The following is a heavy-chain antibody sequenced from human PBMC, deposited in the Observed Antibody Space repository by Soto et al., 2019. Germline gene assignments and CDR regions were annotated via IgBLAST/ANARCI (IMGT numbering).Heavy chain of an antibody. CDR2: ISGSGGST. J-gene: IGHJ4*02. CDR3: AKEGRYSSSRGYFDY. CDR1: GCTFSSYG. Sequence: EVQLLESGGGLVQPGGSLRLSCAASGCTFSSYGMSWVRQAPGKGLEWVSGISGSGGSTYYADSVKGRFTISRDNPKNTLYLQMNSLRAEDTAVYYCAKEGRYSSSRGYFDYWGQGTLVTVSS. V-gene: IGHV3-23*01. D-gene: IGHD6-13*01.